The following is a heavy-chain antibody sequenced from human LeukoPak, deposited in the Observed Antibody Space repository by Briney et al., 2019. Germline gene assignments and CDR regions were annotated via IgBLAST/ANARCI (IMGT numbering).Heavy chain of an antibody. CDR1: GGSIRTYY. V-gene: IGHV4-59*08. D-gene: IGHD1-26*01. J-gene: IGHJ4*02. CDR2: INYSGNT. CDR3: ARVSGSYYSDY. Sequence: PSETLSLTCTVSGGSIRTYYWSWIRLPPGKGLEWIGYINYSGNTKYNPSLKSRVSILVDTSKNQFSLKLNSVTAADTALYYCARVSGSYYSDYWGRGTLVTVSS.